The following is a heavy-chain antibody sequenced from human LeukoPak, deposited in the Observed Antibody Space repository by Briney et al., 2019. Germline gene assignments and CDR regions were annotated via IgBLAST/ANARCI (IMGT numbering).Heavy chain of an antibody. V-gene: IGHV1-69*13. CDR3: ARGPTYHYGSGRAARGMDV. CDR1: GGTFSSYA. J-gene: IGHJ6*02. D-gene: IGHD3-10*01. CDR2: IVPIFGTA. Sequence: SVKVSCKASGGTFSSYAISWVRQAPGQGLEWMGGIVPIFGTANYAQEFQGRVTITADESTSTAYMELSSLRSEDTAVYYCARGPTYHYGSGRAARGMDVWGQGTTVTVSS.